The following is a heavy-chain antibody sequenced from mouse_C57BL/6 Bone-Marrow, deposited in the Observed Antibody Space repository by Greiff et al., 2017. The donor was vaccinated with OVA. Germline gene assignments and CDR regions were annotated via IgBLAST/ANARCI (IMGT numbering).Heavy chain of an antibody. CDR2: IYPGDGDT. J-gene: IGHJ3*01. CDR3: ANTYGSSYETWFAY. V-gene: IGHV1-82*01. D-gene: IGHD1-1*01. CDR1: GYAFSSSW. Sequence: QVQLKESGPELVKPGASVKISCKASGYAFSSSWMNWVKQRPGKGLEWIGRIYPGDGDTNYNGKFKGKATLTADKSSSTAYMQLSSLTSEDSAVYFCANTYGSSYETWFAYWGQGTLVTVSA.